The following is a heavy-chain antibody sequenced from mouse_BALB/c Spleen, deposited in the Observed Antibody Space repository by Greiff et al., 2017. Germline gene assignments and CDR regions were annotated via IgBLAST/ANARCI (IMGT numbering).Heavy chain of an antibody. CDR1: GFNIKDYY. J-gene: IGHJ2*01. D-gene: IGHD1-2*01. Sequence: VQLQQSGAELVRPGALVKLSCKASGFNIKDYYMPWVKQRPEQGLEWIGWIDPENGNTIYDPKFQGKASITADTSSNTAYLQLSSLTSEDTAVYYCALRLQNFDYWGQGTTLTVSS. CDR2: IDPENGNT. V-gene: IGHV14-1*02. CDR3: ALRLQNFDY.